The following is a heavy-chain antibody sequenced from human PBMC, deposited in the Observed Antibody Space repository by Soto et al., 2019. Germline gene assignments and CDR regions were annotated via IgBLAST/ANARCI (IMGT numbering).Heavy chain of an antibody. J-gene: IGHJ4*02. D-gene: IGHD3-3*01. CDR1: GGSFSGYY. Sequence: SETLSLTCAVYGGSFSGYYWSWIRQPPGKGLEWIGEINHSGSTNYNPSLKSRVTISVDTSKNQFSLKLSSVTAADTAVYYCARERRITTPHFDYWGQGTLVTVSS. CDR3: ARERRITTPHFDY. V-gene: IGHV4-34*01. CDR2: INHSGST.